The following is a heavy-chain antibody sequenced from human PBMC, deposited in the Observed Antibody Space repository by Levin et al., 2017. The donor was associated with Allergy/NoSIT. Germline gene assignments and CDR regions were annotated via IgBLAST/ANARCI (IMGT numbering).Heavy chain of an antibody. CDR1: RGSIGSGGYY. CDR2: IYYTGST. Sequence: LRLSCTVSRGSIGSGGYYWSWVRQHPGKGLEWIGYIYYTGSTYYNPSLKSRVAVSVDSSKNQFSLKLSSVTAADTAVYFCARGLRGRLDSWGQGTLVTVSS. D-gene: IGHD3-16*01. V-gene: IGHV4-31*03. CDR3: ARGLRGRLDS. J-gene: IGHJ4*02.